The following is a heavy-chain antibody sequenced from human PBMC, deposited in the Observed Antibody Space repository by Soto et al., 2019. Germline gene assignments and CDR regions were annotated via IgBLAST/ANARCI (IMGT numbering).Heavy chain of an antibody. V-gene: IGHV4-59*13. Sequence: SETLSLTCTVSGGSISNYYCSCSRHPPGKGLEYIGFIYNSGTTNYHPSLKSRVTMSIDTSKSQFYLKLTSVTAADTAIYYCATRFYSSGVLFDYWGPGTQVTVSS. CDR2: IYNSGTT. J-gene: IGHJ4*02. CDR1: GGSISNYY. D-gene: IGHD3-10*01. CDR3: ATRFYSSGVLFDY.